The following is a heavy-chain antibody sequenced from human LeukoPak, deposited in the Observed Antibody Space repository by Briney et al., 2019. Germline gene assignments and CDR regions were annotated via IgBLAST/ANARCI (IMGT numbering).Heavy chain of an antibody. CDR1: GFTFDDYG. Sequence: PGGSLRLSCAASGFTFDDYGMSWVRQAPGKGLEWVSGINWNGGSTGYADSVKGRFTISRDNAKNSLYLQMNSLRAEDTALYYCAKDRYFDWSEAINWFDPWGQGTLVTVSS. CDR2: INWNGGST. J-gene: IGHJ5*02. V-gene: IGHV3-20*04. CDR3: AKDRYFDWSEAINWFDP. D-gene: IGHD3-9*01.